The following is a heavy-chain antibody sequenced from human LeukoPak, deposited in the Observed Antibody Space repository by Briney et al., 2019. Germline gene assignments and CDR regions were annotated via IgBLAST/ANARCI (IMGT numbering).Heavy chain of an antibody. CDR1: GYTFTSYY. D-gene: IGHD5-24*01. Sequence: GASVKVSCKASGYTFTSYYMHWVRQAPGQGLEWMGWISAYNGNTNYAQKLQGRVTMTTDTSTSTAYMELRSLRSDDTAVYYCASAGDGYNYRAFDIWGQGTMVTVSS. J-gene: IGHJ3*02. CDR2: ISAYNGNT. V-gene: IGHV1-18*04. CDR3: ASAGDGYNYRAFDI.